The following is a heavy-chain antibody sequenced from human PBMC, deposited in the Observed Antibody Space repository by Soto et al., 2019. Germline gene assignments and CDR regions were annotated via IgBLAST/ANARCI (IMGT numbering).Heavy chain of an antibody. CDR2: INPSGGST. J-gene: IGHJ4*02. CDR1: GYTFTSYY. CDR3: ARDRGWSLFDY. D-gene: IGHD6-19*01. V-gene: IGHV1-46*01. Sequence: ASVKVACKASGYTFTSYYRRWVRQAPGQGLEWMGIINPSGGSTSYAQKFQGRVTMTRDNAKNTLYLQMNSLRAEDTAVYYCARDRGWSLFDYWGQGTLVTVSS.